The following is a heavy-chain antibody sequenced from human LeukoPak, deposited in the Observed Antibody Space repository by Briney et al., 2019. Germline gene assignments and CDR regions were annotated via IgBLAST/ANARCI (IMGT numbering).Heavy chain of an antibody. V-gene: IGHV3-30*02. Sequence: PGGSLRLSCAASGFTFSSYGMHWVRQAPGKGLEWVAVIWYDGSNKYYADSVKGRFTISRDNSKNTLYVQMNSLRAEDTALYYCAKDGGSWDYFDYWGQGTLVTVSS. CDR1: GFTFSSYG. CDR3: AKDGGSWDYFDY. J-gene: IGHJ4*02. D-gene: IGHD6-13*01. CDR2: IWYDGSNK.